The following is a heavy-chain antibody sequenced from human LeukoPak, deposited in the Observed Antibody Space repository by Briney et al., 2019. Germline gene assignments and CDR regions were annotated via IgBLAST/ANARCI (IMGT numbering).Heavy chain of an antibody. CDR1: GFTVSSNY. Sequence: PGGSLRLSCAASGFTVSSNYISWVRQAPGKGLEWVSVVYSGFSTYYADSVKGRFTISTDNSKNRLFLQMNSLRAGDTAVYYCARGGAYSSFDYWGQGTLVTVSS. D-gene: IGHD5-18*01. CDR2: VYSGFST. J-gene: IGHJ4*02. CDR3: ARGGAYSSFDY. V-gene: IGHV3-53*01.